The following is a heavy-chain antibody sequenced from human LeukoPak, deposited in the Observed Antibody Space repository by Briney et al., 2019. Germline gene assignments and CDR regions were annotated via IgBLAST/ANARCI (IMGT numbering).Heavy chain of an antibody. J-gene: IGHJ4*02. CDR3: AKADDLDYYGSGSYHNGFDY. V-gene: IGHV3-30*18. Sequence: GGSLRLSCAASGFTFSSYGMHWVRQAPGKGLEWVAVISYDGSNKYYADSVKGRFTISRDNSKNTLYLQMNSLRAEDTAVYYCAKADDLDYYGSGSYHNGFDYWGQGTLVTVSS. CDR2: ISYDGSNK. D-gene: IGHD3-10*01. CDR1: GFTFSSYG.